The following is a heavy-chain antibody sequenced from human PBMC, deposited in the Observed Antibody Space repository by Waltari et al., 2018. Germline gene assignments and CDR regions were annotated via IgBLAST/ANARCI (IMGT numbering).Heavy chain of an antibody. CDR1: GGSFSGYY. J-gene: IGHJ4*02. Sequence: QVQLQQWGAGLLKPSETLSLTCAVYGGSFSGYYWRWIRQPPGKGLEWIGEINHSGSTNYNPSLKSRVTISVDTSKNQFSLKLSSVTAADTAVYYCARDNVMITFGGVIVPDYFDYWGQGTLVTVSS. CDR2: INHSGST. D-gene: IGHD3-16*02. V-gene: IGHV4-34*01. CDR3: ARDNVMITFGGVIVPDYFDY.